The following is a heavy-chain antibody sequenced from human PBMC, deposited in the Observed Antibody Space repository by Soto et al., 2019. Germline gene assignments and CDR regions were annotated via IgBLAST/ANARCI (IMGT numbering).Heavy chain of an antibody. CDR3: ARKSRTSGYKRGYYGMDV. CDR1: GGTFSSYA. J-gene: IGHJ6*02. Sequence: SVKVSFKASGGTFSSYAISWVRQAPGQGLEWMGGIIPIFGTANYARKFQGRVTITADESTSTAYMELSSLRSEDTAVYYCARKSRTSGYKRGYYGMDVWGQGTTVTVSS. V-gene: IGHV1-69*13. CDR2: IIPIFGTA. D-gene: IGHD3-3*01.